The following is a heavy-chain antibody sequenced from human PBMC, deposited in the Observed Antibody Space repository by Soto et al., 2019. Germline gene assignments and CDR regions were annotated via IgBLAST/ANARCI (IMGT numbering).Heavy chain of an antibody. D-gene: IGHD6-13*01. Sequence: GGSLRLSCAASGFTFSNYAMSWVRQAPGKGLEWVSAISGSGDNTYYAEYVKGRFTIYRDNSKNSLYVKMKSLRAEDTAVYYCARKLAVAGKDSHYYYGMDVWGQGTTVTVSS. CDR2: ISGSGDNT. CDR3: ARKLAVAGKDSHYYYGMDV. V-gene: IGHV3-23*01. CDR1: GFTFSNYA. J-gene: IGHJ6*02.